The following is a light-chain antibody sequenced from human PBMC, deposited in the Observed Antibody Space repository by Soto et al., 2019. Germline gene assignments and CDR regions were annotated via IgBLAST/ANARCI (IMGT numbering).Light chain of an antibody. CDR2: AAS. V-gene: IGKV1-6*01. CDR1: QGIRSE. Sequence: AIQMTQSPSSLSASVGDRVSITCRASQGIRSELAWYQKKSGKAPKLLIYAASSVQSGVPSRFSGSGSGSDFTRTISGLQPEDFATYYCLQDSTYPRTFGQGTSV. CDR3: LQDSTYPRT. J-gene: IGKJ1*01.